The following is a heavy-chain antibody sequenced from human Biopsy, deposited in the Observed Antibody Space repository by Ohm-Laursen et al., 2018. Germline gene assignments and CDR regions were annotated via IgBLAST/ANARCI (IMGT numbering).Heavy chain of an antibody. CDR3: ARDYDTSGCYYVS. V-gene: IGHV4-4*09. CDR1: GVSITAYY. Sequence: SETLSLTCTVSGVSITAYYWSWIRQPPGKGLECIGNIHHSGSTNYNPSLKSRLTISVDTSKDQFSLKLSSVTAADTAVYYCARDYDTSGCYYVSWGQGTLVTVSS. D-gene: IGHD3-22*01. J-gene: IGHJ5*02. CDR2: IHHSGST.